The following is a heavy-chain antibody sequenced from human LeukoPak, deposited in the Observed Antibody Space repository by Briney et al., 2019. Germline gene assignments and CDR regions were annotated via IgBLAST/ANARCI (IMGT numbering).Heavy chain of an antibody. J-gene: IGHJ4*02. Sequence: QSGGSLRLSCAASGFTFRAYIMHWVRQAPGKGLEWVAVITSDGTNEYYADAVKGRFTISRDNSKTTLYLHMNSLRVEDTAVYYCAKDLIEGNPFFDYWGQGTLVTVSS. V-gene: IGHV3-30-3*01. CDR2: ITSDGTNE. CDR3: AKDLIEGNPFFDY. CDR1: GFTFRAYI. D-gene: IGHD1-14*01.